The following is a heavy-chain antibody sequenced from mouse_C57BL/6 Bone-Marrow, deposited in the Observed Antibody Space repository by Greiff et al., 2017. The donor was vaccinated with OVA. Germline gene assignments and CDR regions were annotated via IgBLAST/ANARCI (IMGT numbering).Heavy chain of an antibody. CDR2: IDPSDSYT. J-gene: IGHJ3*01. V-gene: IGHV1-59*01. D-gene: IGHD4-1*01. Sequence: VQLQQPGAELVRPGTSVKLSCKASGYTFTSYWMHWVKQRPGQGLEWIGVIDPSDSYTNYNQKFKGKATLTVDTSSSTAYMQLSSLTSEDSAVYYCAGNWDHAYWGQGTLVTVSA. CDR1: GYTFTSYW. CDR3: AGNWDHAY.